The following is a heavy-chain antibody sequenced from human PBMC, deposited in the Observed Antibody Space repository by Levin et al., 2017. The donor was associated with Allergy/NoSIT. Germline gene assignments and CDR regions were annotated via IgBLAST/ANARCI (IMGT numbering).Heavy chain of an antibody. V-gene: IGHV4-31*03. D-gene: IGHD6-6*01. J-gene: IGHJ4*02. CDR1: GGSISSGGYY. CDR3: ARGHSRSSFADY. Sequence: SETLSLTCTVSGGSISSGGYYWSWIRQHPGKGLEWIGYIYYSGSTYYNPSLKSRVTISVDTSKNQFSLKLSSVTAADTAVYYCARGHSRSSFADYWGQGTLVTVSS. CDR2: IYYSGST.